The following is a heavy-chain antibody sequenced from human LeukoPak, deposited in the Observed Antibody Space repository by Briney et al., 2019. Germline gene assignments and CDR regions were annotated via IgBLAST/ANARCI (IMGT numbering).Heavy chain of an antibody. Sequence: GASVKVSCKASGGTFSSYAISWVRQAPGQGLEWMGGIIPIFGTANYAQKFQGRVTITADKSTSTAYMELSSLRSEDTAVYYCARSRLYCSSTSCYGFDYWGQGTLVIVSS. CDR3: ARSRLYCSSTSCYGFDY. CDR2: IIPIFGTA. CDR1: GGTFSSYA. D-gene: IGHD2-2*01. J-gene: IGHJ4*02. V-gene: IGHV1-69*06.